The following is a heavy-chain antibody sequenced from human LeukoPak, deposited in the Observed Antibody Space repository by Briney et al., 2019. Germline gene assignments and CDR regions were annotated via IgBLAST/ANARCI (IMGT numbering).Heavy chain of an antibody. CDR3: ATYFPGNPFAF. D-gene: IGHD3-10*01. CDR2: INQDGSEI. Sequence: GGSLSLSCAASGFAFSTYWMTWVRQAPREGLDWVASINQDGSEIHYVDSVKGRFTISRDSATNSLYLQMNSLRAEDTAVYYCATYFPGNPFAFWGQGTMVTVSP. J-gene: IGHJ3*01. V-gene: IGHV3-7*01. CDR1: GFAFSTYW.